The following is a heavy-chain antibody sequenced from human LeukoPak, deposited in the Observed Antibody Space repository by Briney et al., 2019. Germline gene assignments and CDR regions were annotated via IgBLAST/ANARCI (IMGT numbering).Heavy chain of an antibody. J-gene: IGHJ4*02. D-gene: IGHD3-22*01. V-gene: IGHV3-48*03. CDR1: GLTFSTYE. CDR3: ARQSDSSGFFFDY. Sequence: GGSLRLSCAASGLTFSTYEMIWVRQAPGKGLEWVSYISTSGTTIYYAASVKGRFTISRDNADNSLYLQMNSLRAEDTALYYCARQSDSSGFFFDYWGQGTLVTVSS. CDR2: ISTSGTTI.